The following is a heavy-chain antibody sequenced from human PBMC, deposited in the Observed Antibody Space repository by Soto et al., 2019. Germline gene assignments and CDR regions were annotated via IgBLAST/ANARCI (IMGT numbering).Heavy chain of an antibody. CDR3: ARVATIFGVVIWLDY. D-gene: IGHD3-3*01. CDR2: ISYDGSNK. V-gene: IGHV3-30-3*01. CDR1: GFTFSSYA. Sequence: ESGGGVVQPGRSLRLSCAASGFTFSSYAMHWVRQAPGKGLEWVAVISYDGSNKYYADSVKGRFTISRDNSKNTLYLQMNSLRAEDTAVYYCARVATIFGVVIWLDYWGQGTLVTVSS. J-gene: IGHJ4*02.